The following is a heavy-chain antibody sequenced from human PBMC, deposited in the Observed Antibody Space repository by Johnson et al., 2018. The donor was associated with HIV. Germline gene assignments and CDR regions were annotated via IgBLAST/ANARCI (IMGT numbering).Heavy chain of an antibody. CDR2: ISWNSGSI. D-gene: IGHD1-26*01. CDR3: TSDRRGSSGAFDI. CDR1: GFTFSDYA. J-gene: IGHJ3*02. V-gene: IGHV3-9*01. Sequence: VQLVESGGGVVQPGGSLRLSCAASGFTFSDYAMSWVRQAPGKGLEWVSSISWNSGSIAYADSVKGRFTISRDNAKNSLYLQMNSLRAEDTALYYCTSDRRGSSGAFDIWGQGTMVTVSS.